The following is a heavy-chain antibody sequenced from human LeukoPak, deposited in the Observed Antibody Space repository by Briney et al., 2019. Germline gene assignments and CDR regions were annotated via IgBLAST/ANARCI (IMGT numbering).Heavy chain of an antibody. CDR2: IYHSGST. J-gene: IGHJ4*02. D-gene: IGHD6-13*01. CDR3: ARAFQLPGTPARFDY. Sequence: KTSETLSPTCAVSGGSISSSNWWSWVRQPPGKGLEWIGEIYHSGSTNYNPSLKSRVTISVDKSKNQFSLKLSSVTAADTAVYYCARAFQLPGTPARFDYWGQGTLVTVSS. V-gene: IGHV4-4*02. CDR1: GGSISSSNW.